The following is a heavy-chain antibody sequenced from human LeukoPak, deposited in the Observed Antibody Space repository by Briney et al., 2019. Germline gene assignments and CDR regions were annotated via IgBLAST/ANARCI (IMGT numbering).Heavy chain of an antibody. D-gene: IGHD5-18*01. V-gene: IGHV1-69*06. Sequence: GAPVKVSCKASGGTFTSYALSWVRQAPGHGLEWMGGIIPIFGTANYAQKFQGRVTITADKSTSTAYMELSSLRSEDTAAYSCASVDTALKTWFDPWGQGTLVTVSS. J-gene: IGHJ5*02. CDR2: IIPIFGTA. CDR1: GGTFTSYA. CDR3: ASVDTALKTWFDP.